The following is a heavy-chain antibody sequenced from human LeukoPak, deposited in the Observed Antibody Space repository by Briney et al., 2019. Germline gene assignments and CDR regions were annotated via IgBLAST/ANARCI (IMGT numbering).Heavy chain of an antibody. CDR3: ARDTRDHGDYVGRWDFDL. J-gene: IGHJ2*01. Sequence: SVKVSCKASGGTFSSYTISWVRQAPGQGLEWMGRIIPILSIANYAQKFQGRVTITADKSTSTAYMELSSLRSEDTAVYYCARDTRDHGDYVGRWDFDLLGLVGLV. CDR2: IIPILSIA. V-gene: IGHV1-69*04. CDR1: GGTFSSYT. D-gene: IGHD4-17*01.